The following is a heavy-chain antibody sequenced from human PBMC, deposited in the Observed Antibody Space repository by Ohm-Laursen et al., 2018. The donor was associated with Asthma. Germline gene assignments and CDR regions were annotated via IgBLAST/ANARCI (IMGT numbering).Heavy chain of an antibody. CDR2: FNPNDGAT. CDR3: ASGLAGDYGDYVPDF. J-gene: IGHJ4*02. Sequence: GASVKVSCKASGYTFTSYGISWVRQAPGQGLEWMGRFNPNDGATSFAQKFQGRVTMTWDTSITTAYMELSRLTSDDTAVYYCASGLAGDYGDYVPDFWGQGSLVTVSA. CDR1: GYTFTSYG. D-gene: IGHD4-17*01. V-gene: IGHV1-2*06.